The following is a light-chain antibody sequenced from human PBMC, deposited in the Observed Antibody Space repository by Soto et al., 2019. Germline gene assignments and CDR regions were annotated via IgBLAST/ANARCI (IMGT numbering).Light chain of an antibody. J-gene: IGLJ2*01. CDR1: SSDIGSYNL. V-gene: IGLV2-23*01. Sequence: QSVLTQPASVSGSPGQSITISCTGTSSDIGSYNLVSWYQQYPGKAPKVMIYEASKRPSGVSNRFSGSKSGNTASLTISGLQDEDEADYYCCSYAGSRAHVVFGGGTKLTVL. CDR2: EAS. CDR3: CSYAGSRAHVV.